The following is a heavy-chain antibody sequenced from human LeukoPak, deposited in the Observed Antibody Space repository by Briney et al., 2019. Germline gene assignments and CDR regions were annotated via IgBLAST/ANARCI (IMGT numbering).Heavy chain of an antibody. V-gene: IGHV4-4*09. CDR1: GGSISSYY. D-gene: IGHD2-21*02. J-gene: IGHJ6*03. Sequence: SETLSLTCTVSGGSISSYYWSWIRQPPGKGLEWIGYIYTSGSTNYNPSLKSRVTISVDTSKNQFSLKLSSVTAADTAVYYCVRHVTDYYYYMDVWGKGTTVTVSS. CDR2: IYTSGST. CDR3: VRHVTDYYYYMDV.